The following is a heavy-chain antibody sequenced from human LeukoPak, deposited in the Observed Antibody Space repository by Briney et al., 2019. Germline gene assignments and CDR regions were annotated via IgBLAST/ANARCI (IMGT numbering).Heavy chain of an antibody. V-gene: IGHV1-69*06. CDR1: GGAFSSYA. CDR2: IIPIFGTA. J-gene: IGHJ4*02. D-gene: IGHD2-2*01. CDR3: ARDSGADIVVVPAASDY. Sequence: SVKVSCKASGGAFSSYAISWVRQAPGQGLEWMGGIIPIFGTANYAQKFQGRVTITADKSTSTAYMELSSLRSEDMAVYYCARDSGADIVVVPAASDYWGQGTLVTVSS.